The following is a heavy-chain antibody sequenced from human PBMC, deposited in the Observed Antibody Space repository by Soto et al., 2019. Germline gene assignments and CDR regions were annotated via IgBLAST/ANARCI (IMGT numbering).Heavy chain of an antibody. V-gene: IGHV3-30*18. D-gene: IGHD3-16*01. CDR3: AKDLLGAPDY. CDR1: GFTFSSYG. Sequence: GGSLRLSCAASGFTFSSYGMHWVRQAPGKGLEWVAVISYDGSNKYYADSVKGRFTISRDNSKNTLYLQMNSLRAEDTAVYYCAKDLLGAPDYWGQGTLVTFSS. J-gene: IGHJ4*02. CDR2: ISYDGSNK.